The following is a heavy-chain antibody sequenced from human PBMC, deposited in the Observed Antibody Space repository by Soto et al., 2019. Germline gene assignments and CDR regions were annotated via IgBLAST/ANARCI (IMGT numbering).Heavy chain of an antibody. D-gene: IGHD6-25*01. V-gene: IGHV3-33*01. Sequence: QVQLVESGGGVVQPGRSLRLSCATSGFTFSGYAIHCVRQAPGKGLEWGAVIRSDGNNKEYADSVKGRFTISRDNSKNTLSLQMNTLGADDTGVYYCARDNAAATVLYYWGQGTLVTVSS. CDR3: ARDNAAATVLYY. J-gene: IGHJ4*02. CDR1: GFTFSGYA. CDR2: IRSDGNNK.